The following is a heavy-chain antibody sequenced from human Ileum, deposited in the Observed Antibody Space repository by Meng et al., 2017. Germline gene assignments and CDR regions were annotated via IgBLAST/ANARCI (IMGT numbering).Heavy chain of an antibody. J-gene: IGHJ4*02. D-gene: IGHD7-27*01. CDR3: ARRTGEVDLLDY. CDR1: GGSTSSSSHC. V-gene: IGHV4-39*01. Sequence: QLQLQESGPGLVKPSETLSLMFTVSGGSTSSSSHCCDWIRQPPGKGLEWIGSICYSGNTYYNPSLKSRVSMSVDTSKKQISLKLNSVTAADTAVYYCARRTGEVDLLDYWGQGTLVTVSS. CDR2: ICYSGNT.